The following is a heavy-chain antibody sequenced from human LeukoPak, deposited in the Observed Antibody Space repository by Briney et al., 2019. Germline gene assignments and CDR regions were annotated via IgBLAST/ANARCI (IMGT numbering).Heavy chain of an antibody. J-gene: IGHJ4*02. V-gene: IGHV3-11*06. CDR3: ARDLSPYYDSSGPTDY. CDR2: ISSRSSNK. D-gene: IGHD3-22*01. Sequence: WGSLRLSCAASGFTFSNYYMSWIRQAPGKGLVWVSYISSRSSNKEYADSVKGRFTISRDNAKNSLDLQMNSLRAEDTAVYYCARDLSPYYDSSGPTDYWGQGTLVTVSS. CDR1: GFTFSNYY.